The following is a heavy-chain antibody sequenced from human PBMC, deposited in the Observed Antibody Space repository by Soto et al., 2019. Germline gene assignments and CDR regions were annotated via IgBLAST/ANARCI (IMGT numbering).Heavy chain of an antibody. J-gene: IGHJ5*02. CDR2: IYYSGST. CDR3: ARSVFP. Sequence: SETLSLTCSVSGGSISSYYWSWIRQPPGKGLEWIGYIYYSGSTNYNPSLKSRVTISVDTSKNQFSLKLSSVTAAETAVYYCARSVFPWGQGTLVTVS. CDR1: GGSISSYY. V-gene: IGHV4-59*12.